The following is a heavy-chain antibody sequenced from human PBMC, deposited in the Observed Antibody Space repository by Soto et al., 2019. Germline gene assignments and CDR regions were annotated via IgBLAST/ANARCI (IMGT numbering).Heavy chain of an antibody. CDR2: IIPLFNVA. CDR1: GGTFSNFA. J-gene: IGHJ3*02. D-gene: IGHD4-4*01. V-gene: IGHV1-69*01. CDR3: AASGRDVVGYDYKDTEGLDS. Sequence: QVQLVQSGPEVKKPGSSVKVSCEASGGTFSNFAVNWVRQAPGQGLEWVGGIIPLFNVAKYAQKFEGRVTIVADDSTSTAYMDLGSLRSDDTAVYYCAASGRDVVGYDYKDTEGLDSGGEGTMVTVSS.